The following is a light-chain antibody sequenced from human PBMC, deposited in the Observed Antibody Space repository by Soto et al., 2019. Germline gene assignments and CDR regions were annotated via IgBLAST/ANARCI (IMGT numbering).Light chain of an antibody. J-gene: IGLJ2*01. CDR3: CSYAGSYVV. V-gene: IGLV2-11*01. CDR1: SSYVGDYNY. CDR2: AVS. Sequence: QSALTQPRSVSGSPGQSVTISCTGTSSYVGDYNYVSWYQLHPGKAPQLMIYAVSKRPSGVPGRFSGSRSGNTASLTISGLQAEDEADYYCCSYAGSYVVFGGGTKLTVL.